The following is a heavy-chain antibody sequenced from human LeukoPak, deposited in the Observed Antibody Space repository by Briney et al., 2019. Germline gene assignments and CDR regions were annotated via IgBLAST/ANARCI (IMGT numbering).Heavy chain of an antibody. V-gene: IGHV3-48*03. CDR3: SRDVLLWFGESPYYYYGMDV. J-gene: IGHJ6*04. CDR2: ISSSGSTI. CDR1: GFTFSSYE. D-gene: IGHD3-10*01. Sequence: GGSLRLSCAASGFTFSSYEMNWVRQAPGKGLEWHSYISSSGSTIYYADSVKGRFTISRDNAKNSLYLQMNSLRAEDTAVYYCSRDVLLWFGESPYYYYGMDVWGKGTTVTVSS.